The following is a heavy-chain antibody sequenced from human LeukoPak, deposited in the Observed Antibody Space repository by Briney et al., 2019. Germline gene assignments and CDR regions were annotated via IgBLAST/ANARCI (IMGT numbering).Heavy chain of an antibody. D-gene: IGHD2-15*01. CDR2: INPSGGST. V-gene: IGHV1-46*01. CDR3: AREWELLPTGFDY. CDR1: GYTFTSYY. Sequence: ASVTVSCKASGYTFTSYYMHWVRQAPGQGLEWMGIINPSGGSTSYAQKFQGRGTMTRDTSTSTVYMELSSLRSEDTAVYYCAREWELLPTGFDYWGQGTLVTVSS. J-gene: IGHJ4*02.